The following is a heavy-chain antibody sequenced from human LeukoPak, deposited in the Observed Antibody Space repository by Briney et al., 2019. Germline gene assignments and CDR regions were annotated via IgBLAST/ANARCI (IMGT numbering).Heavy chain of an antibody. Sequence: PSETLSLTCTVSGGSISSYYWSWIRQPPGKGLEWIAYISDIGSINYNPSLKSRVTMSDTSKNQFSLKLSSVTAADTAVYYCAGHHPRNTVDSWGQGTLVTVSS. J-gene: IGHJ4*02. CDR2: ISDIGSI. CDR3: AGHHPRNTVDS. D-gene: IGHD2/OR15-2a*01. V-gene: IGHV4-59*08. CDR1: GGSISSYY.